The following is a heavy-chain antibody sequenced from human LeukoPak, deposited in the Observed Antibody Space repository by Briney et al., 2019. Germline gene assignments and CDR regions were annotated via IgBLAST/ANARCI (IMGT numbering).Heavy chain of an antibody. Sequence: GASVRVFCKASGYTFTSFGISWVRQAPGQGLEWMGWISAYNGNTNYAQKPQGRVTMTTDTSTSTAYMELRSLRSDDTAVYYCARDMGAVADSWGQGTLVTVSS. CDR1: GYTFTSFG. CDR3: ARDMGAVADS. D-gene: IGHD6-19*01. J-gene: IGHJ4*02. V-gene: IGHV1-18*01. CDR2: ISAYNGNT.